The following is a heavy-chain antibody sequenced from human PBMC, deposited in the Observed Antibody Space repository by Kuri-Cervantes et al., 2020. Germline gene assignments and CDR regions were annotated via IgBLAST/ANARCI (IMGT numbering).Heavy chain of an antibody. Sequence: GESLKISCAASGFTFSSYGMHWVRQAPGKGLEWVAVIWYDGSNKYYADSVKGRFTISRDNSKNTLYLQMNSMRVEDTAVYYCAKDIGSGSYYYFDYWGQGTLVTVSS. CDR3: AKDIGSGSYYYFDY. CDR1: GFTFSSYG. J-gene: IGHJ4*02. CDR2: IWYDGSNK. D-gene: IGHD1-26*01. V-gene: IGHV3-30*02.